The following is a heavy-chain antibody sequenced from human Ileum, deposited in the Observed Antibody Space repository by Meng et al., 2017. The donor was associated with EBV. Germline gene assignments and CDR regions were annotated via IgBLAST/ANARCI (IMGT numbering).Heavy chain of an antibody. J-gene: IGHJ4*02. D-gene: IGHD3-10*01. V-gene: IGHV3-23*01. Sequence: LDSGGGVVEPGASQSLSCAVSGSTFTSYAMNWVRQAPGKGLEWVSVISGSGGHTYYADSVKGRFTISSDSSKNTVFLQMNSLRAEDTAVYYCAKAATIIRGALDYWGQGTLVTVSS. CDR3: AKAATIIRGALDY. CDR1: GSTFTSYA. CDR2: ISGSGGHT.